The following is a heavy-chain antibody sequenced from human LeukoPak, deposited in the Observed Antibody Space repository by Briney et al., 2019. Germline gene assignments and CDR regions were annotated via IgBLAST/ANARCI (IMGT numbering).Heavy chain of an antibody. CDR3: AKDSVPDYYGSGSPGVNWFDP. J-gene: IGHJ5*02. Sequence: PPGGSLRLSCAASGFTFSSYGMSWVRQAPGKGLEWVSAISGSGGSTYYADSVKGRFTISRDNSKNTLYLQMNSLRAEDTAVYYCAKDSVPDYYGSGSPGVNWFDPWGQGTLVTVSS. V-gene: IGHV3-23*01. CDR2: ISGSGGST. D-gene: IGHD3-10*01. CDR1: GFTFSSYG.